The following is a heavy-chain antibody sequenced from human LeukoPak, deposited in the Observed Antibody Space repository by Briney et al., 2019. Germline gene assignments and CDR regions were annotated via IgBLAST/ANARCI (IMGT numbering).Heavy chain of an antibody. V-gene: IGHV3-66*01. J-gene: IGHJ4*02. CDR3: ARESYDSYDS. D-gene: IGHD3-10*01. CDR1: GFTISGIY. CDR2: INSGGGT. Sequence: SGGSLRLSCAASGFTISGIYMTWVRQAPGKGLEWVSIINSGGGTYYADSVRGRFTISRDNSKNTVSLQMNSLRVEDTAVYYCARESYDSYDSWGQGTLVTVSS.